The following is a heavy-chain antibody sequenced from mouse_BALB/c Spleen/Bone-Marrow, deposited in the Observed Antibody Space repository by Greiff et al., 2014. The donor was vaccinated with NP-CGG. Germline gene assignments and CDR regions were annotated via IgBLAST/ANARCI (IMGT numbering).Heavy chain of an antibody. CDR3: ARARYDGTYCDFDV. V-gene: IGHV1S135*01. D-gene: IGHD2-14*01. CDR2: IDLSYGGT. Sequence: VQLQQPGPELEKPGASVKISCTASGNSFTANNMHWVKQSHGKSLEWIGNIDLSYGGTSYNQKFKGKATLTVDKSSSTAYMQLKSRTAEDAAVYYCARARYDGTYCDFDVWGAGTTVTVSA. CDR1: GNSFTANN. J-gene: IGHJ1*01.